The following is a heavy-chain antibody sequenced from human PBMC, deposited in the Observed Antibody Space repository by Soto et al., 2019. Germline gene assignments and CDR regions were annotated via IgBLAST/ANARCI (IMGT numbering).Heavy chain of an antibody. CDR3: AHIPNYYQYDWFDP. V-gene: IGHV2-5*02. CDR2: IYWDDDK. J-gene: IGHJ5*02. D-gene: IGHD3-16*01. Sequence: QITLKESGPTLVKPTQILTLTCTFSGFSLTTRGVGVGWIRQPPGKALECLALIYWDDDKRYSPSLQSRLSIXXXTXXNQVVLTMTNVDPVDTATYYCAHIPNYYQYDWFDPWGQGTLVSVSS. CDR1: GFSLTTRGVG.